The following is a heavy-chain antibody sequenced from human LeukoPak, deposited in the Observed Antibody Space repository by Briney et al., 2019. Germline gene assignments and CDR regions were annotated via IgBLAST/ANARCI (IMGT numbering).Heavy chain of an antibody. CDR1: GFTFSSYV. CDR2: ISGSGGST. D-gene: IGHD5-18*01. J-gene: IGHJ4*02. Sequence: GGSLRLSCAASGFTFSSYVMHWVRQAPGKGLEWVSAISGSGGSTYYADSVKGRFTISRDNSKNTLYLQMNSLRAEDTAVYYCASEGTAMAYGTIFDYWGQGTLVTVSS. V-gene: IGHV3-23*01. CDR3: ASEGTAMAYGTIFDY.